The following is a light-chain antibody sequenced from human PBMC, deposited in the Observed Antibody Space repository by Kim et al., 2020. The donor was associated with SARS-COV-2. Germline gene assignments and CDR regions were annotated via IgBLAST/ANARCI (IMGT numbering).Light chain of an antibody. V-gene: IGLV2-14*03. J-gene: IGLJ2*01. CDR1: SGDVGGYNY. CDR3: ISYTTSNTLV. Sequence: GQSLTISCTGTSGDVGGYNYVSSYQQHPGKAPKLLIYDVTPRPSGVSNRFSGSKSGNTASLTISGLQAEDEANYYCISYTTSNTLVFGGGTQLTVL. CDR2: DVT.